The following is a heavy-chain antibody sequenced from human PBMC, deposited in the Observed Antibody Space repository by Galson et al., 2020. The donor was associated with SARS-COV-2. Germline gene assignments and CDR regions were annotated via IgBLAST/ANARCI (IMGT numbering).Heavy chain of an antibody. CDR1: GGSIVSGGYY. CDR3: ARDMRSSGGGSYFFDS. Sequence: SQTLSLTCTVSGGSIVSGGYYWTWIRQHPGKGLEWIGYSSYSGSTYYNPSLKSRVTISVDTSKNQFSLNLNSVTAADTAVYYCARDMRSSGGGSYFFDSWGQGALVTVSS. V-gene: IGHV4-31*03. CDR2: SSYSGST. D-gene: IGHD6-19*01. J-gene: IGHJ4*02.